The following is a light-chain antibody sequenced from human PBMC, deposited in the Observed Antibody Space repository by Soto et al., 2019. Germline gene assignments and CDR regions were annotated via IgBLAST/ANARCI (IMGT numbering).Light chain of an antibody. CDR1: ISDVGGYNY. CDR3: CSYAGRYTYV. Sequence: QSALTQPRSVSGSPGQSVTISCSGTISDVGGYNYVSWYQQHPGKAPKVMIYDVSKRPSGVPDRFSGSKSGNTASLTISGLQAEEEADYYCCSYAGRYTYVFGTGTKVTVL. J-gene: IGLJ1*01. CDR2: DVS. V-gene: IGLV2-11*01.